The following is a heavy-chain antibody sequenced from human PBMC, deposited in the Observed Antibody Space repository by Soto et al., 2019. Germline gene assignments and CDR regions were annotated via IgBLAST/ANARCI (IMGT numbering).Heavy chain of an antibody. CDR2: ISTTSNPI. D-gene: IGHD2-2*02. V-gene: IGHV3-21*06. CDR1: GFTLSSYS. Sequence: EVQLVESGGGLVKPGGSLRLSCVDSGFTLSSYSVNWVRQAPGKGLEWVSSISTTSNPIFYADSVRGRFTISRDNAKNSLYLQMNSLRAEDTAVYYCLRGGRGYTRDDVLDAWGQGTMVTVSS. J-gene: IGHJ3*01. CDR3: LRGGRGYTRDDVLDA.